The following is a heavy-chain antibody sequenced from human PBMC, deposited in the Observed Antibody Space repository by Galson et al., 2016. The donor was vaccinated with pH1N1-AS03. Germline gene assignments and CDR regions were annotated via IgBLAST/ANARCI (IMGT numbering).Heavy chain of an antibody. V-gene: IGHV5-10-1*01. D-gene: IGHD3-10*01. CDR3: ARLMFRGRQNSGNAFDI. Sequence: QSGAEVKKPGESLRISCQGSGYSFPSYWINWVRQMPGKGLEWMGRIDPSDSYTNCSPSFQGHVTFSTDKSISTAYLQWNSLKASDTAMYYCARLMFRGRQNSGNAFDIWGQGTMVTVSP. CDR2: IDPSDSYT. J-gene: IGHJ3*02. CDR1: GYSFPSYW.